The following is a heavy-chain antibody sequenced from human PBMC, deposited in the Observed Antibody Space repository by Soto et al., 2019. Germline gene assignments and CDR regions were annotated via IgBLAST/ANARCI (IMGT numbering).Heavy chain of an antibody. CDR2: IWYDGSNK. CDR3: ARDRPHCSGGSCYSDYDY. Sequence: GGSLRLSCAASGFTFSSYGMHWVRQAPGKGLEWVAVIWYDGSNKYYADSVKGRFTISRDNSKNTLYLQMNSLRAEDTAVYYFARDRPHCSGGSCYSDYDYWGQGTLVTVSS. CDR1: GFTFSSYG. J-gene: IGHJ4*02. V-gene: IGHV3-33*01. D-gene: IGHD2-15*01.